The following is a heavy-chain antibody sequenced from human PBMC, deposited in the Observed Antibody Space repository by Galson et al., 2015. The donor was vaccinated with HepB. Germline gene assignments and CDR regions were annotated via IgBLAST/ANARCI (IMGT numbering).Heavy chain of an antibody. J-gene: IGHJ5*02. Sequence: LSLTCTVSGGSISSYYWSWIRQPPGKGLEWIGYIYYSGSTNYNPSLKSRVTISVDTSKNQFSLKLSSVTAADTAVYYCARGLVVAGRPPFDPWGQGTLVTVSS. D-gene: IGHD2-15*01. CDR1: GGSISSYY. CDR3: ARGLVVAGRPPFDP. CDR2: IYYSGST. V-gene: IGHV4-59*01.